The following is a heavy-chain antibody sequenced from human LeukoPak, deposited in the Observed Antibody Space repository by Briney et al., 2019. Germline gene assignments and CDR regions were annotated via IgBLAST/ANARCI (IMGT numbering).Heavy chain of an antibody. V-gene: IGHV4-39*07. CDR1: GGSIRSASYH. D-gene: IGHD7-27*01. J-gene: IGHJ4*02. CDR3: ARDYWGSLDF. Sequence: SETLSLTCTVSGGSIRSASYHWGWIRQPPGKGLEWIGYGESTNYNSSLRSRVTISVDRSKSQFSLQLRSLTVADTAVYYCARDYWGSLDFWGRGILVTVSS. CDR2: GEST.